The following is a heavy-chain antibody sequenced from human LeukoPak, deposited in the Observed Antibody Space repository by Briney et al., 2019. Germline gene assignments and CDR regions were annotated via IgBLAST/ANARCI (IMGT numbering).Heavy chain of an antibody. V-gene: IGHV3-23*01. J-gene: IGHJ4*02. D-gene: IGHD6-6*01. CDR2: ITGSGGNT. CDR1: GLIFTNAW. CDR3: AKNEYGTGGYFDY. Sequence: GGSLRLSCEASGLIFTNAWMSWVRQAPGKGLEWVSTITGSGGNTYYADSVKGRFTISRDNSKNTLYLQMNSLRAEDTAVYYCAKNEYGTGGYFDYWGQGTLVTVSS.